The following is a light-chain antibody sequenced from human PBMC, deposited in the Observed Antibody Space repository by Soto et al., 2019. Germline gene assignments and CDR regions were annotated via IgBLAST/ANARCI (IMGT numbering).Light chain of an antibody. CDR2: TAS. CDR3: QQYGSSRGLT. J-gene: IGKJ4*01. V-gene: IGKV3-20*01. CDR1: QSVSSSS. Sequence: EIVLTQSPGTVSLSPGERATLSCRASQSVSSSSLAWYQQRPGQAPRLLIFTASSRATGTPDRFSGSGSGTDFTLTISRLEPEDFAVYYCQQYGSSRGLTFGGGTKVDIK.